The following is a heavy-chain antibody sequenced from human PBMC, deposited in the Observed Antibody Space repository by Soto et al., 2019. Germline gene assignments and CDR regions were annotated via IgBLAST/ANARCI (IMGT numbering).Heavy chain of an antibody. J-gene: IGHJ4*02. CDR3: ARGRGLYNSGRSQLDS. Sequence: QVLLVESGGGVVQPGRSLRLSCAASRFTFSDYGMHWVRQAPGKGLEWVAGISHGATRKSYSDSVKGRFIISRDNSKKMLYLQLNSLRREDTAVYYCARGRGLYNSGRSQLDSWGQGTLVTVSS. CDR1: RFTFSDYG. D-gene: IGHD1-1*01. V-gene: IGHV3-30*03. CDR2: ISHGATRK.